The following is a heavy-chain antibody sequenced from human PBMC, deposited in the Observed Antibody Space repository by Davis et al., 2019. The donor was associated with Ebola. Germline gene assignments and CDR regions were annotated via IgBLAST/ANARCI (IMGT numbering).Heavy chain of an antibody. CDR3: ARSAIAYCSGGSCYFDY. CDR1: GGSFNNFA. Sequence: AASVQVSCKASGGSFNNFAISWVRQAPGQGLEWMGGIIPLFGTTSFARKFQTRITITADESSTTAYMDLYSLTSEDTAVYFCARSAIAYCSGGSCYFDYWGQGTLVTVSS. J-gene: IGHJ4*02. V-gene: IGHV1-69*13. CDR2: IIPLFGTT. D-gene: IGHD2-15*01.